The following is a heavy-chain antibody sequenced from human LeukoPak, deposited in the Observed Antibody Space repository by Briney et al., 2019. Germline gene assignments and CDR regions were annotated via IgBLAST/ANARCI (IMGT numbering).Heavy chain of an antibody. CDR3: ARDRGGYSYRPSDY. D-gene: IGHD5-18*01. CDR2: ISNRWSTI. V-gene: IGHV3-11*04. CDR1: GFTFSDYY. J-gene: IGHJ4*02. Sequence: GGSLRLSCAACGFTFSDYYMSWIRQPRSKGLEGVSYISNRWSTIYYPDSFRGGFTISSDNAKHSLYLQVNSLTADYRAVYYFARDRGGYSYRPSDYWGQGTLVTVSS.